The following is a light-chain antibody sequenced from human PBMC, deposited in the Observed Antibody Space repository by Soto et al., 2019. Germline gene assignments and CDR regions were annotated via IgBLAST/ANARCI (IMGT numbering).Light chain of an antibody. CDR1: SSDVGSYNL. J-gene: IGLJ1*01. Sequence: QSVLTQPASVSGSPGQSITISCTGPSSDVGSYNLVSWYQHHPGKAPKFMIYEGTKRPSGLSSRFSGSKSGNTASLTISRLQPEDEAYSYCCSYAGGSTYVFGTGTKVTVL. V-gene: IGLV2-23*01. CDR2: EGT. CDR3: CSYAGGSTYV.